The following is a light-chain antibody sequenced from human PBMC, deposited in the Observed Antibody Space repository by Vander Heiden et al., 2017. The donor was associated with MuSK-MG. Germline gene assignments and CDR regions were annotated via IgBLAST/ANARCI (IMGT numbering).Light chain of an antibody. CDR2: DAS. CDR3: QREGIPPFT. J-gene: IGKJ3*01. CDR1: ESVSSNY. Sequence: EIVLTQSPGTLSLSPGERATLSCRASESVSSNYLAWYQQKPGQAPRLLIYDASSRGTGIPDRFSGSGSGTDFTLTISRLEPEDFAVYYCQREGIPPFTFGHGTKVDVK. V-gene: IGKV3-20*01.